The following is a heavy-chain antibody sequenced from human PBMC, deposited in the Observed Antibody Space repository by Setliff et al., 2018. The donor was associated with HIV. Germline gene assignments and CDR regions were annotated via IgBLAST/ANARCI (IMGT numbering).Heavy chain of an antibody. V-gene: IGHV3-11*06. CDR2: ISSSSSRYT. CDR1: GFTFSDYY. J-gene: IGHJ6*03. D-gene: IGHD2-15*01. CDR3: ARVVGVAPYYYMDV. Sequence: PGGSLRLSCAASGFTFSDYYMSWIRQAPGKGLEWVSSISSSSSRYTNYADSVKGRFTISRDNAKNSLYLQMNSLRAEDTAVYYCARVVGVAPYYYMDVWGKGTTVTVSS.